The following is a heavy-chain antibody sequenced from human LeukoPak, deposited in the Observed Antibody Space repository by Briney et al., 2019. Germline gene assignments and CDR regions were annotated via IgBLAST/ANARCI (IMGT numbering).Heavy chain of an antibody. CDR3: ARDRRLRLGELSLYY. Sequence: ASVKVSCKASGYTFTGYYMHWVRQAPGQGLEWIGWINPNSGGTNYAQKFQGRVTMTRDTSISTAYMELSRLRSDDTAVYYCARDRRLRLGELSLYYWGQGTLVTVSS. CDR2: INPNSGGT. J-gene: IGHJ4*02. CDR1: GYTFTGYY. D-gene: IGHD3-16*02. V-gene: IGHV1-2*02.